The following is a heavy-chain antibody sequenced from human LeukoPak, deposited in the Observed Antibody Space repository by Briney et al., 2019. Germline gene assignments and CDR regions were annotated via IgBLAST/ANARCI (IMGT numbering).Heavy chain of an antibody. D-gene: IGHD1-1*01. CDR1: GDTVSGNSGA. V-gene: IGHV6-1*01. J-gene: IGHJ4*02. CDR3: ARALERYYFDF. CDR2: TYYMSKWFH. Sequence: SQTLSLTFAISGDTVSGNSGAWIWLRQSPSRGLEWLGRTYYMSKWFHEYAVSVKGRIIISPDTANNQFSLHLSSVTADDTGVYYCARALERYYFDFWGQGTLVTVSS.